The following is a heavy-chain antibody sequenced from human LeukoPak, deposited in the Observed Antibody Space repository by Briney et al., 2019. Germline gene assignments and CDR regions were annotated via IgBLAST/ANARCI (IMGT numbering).Heavy chain of an antibody. CDR1: GYTSTSYT. Sequence: ASVKVSCKASGYTSTSYTFHWVRQAPGQRLEWMGWINAGNGDTKYLQKFQGRVTVTRDTSANTAYMELSSLRSEDTAVYYCTKSRGVITWFDPWGQGTLVTVSS. V-gene: IGHV1-3*01. J-gene: IGHJ5*02. CDR3: TKSRGVITWFDP. CDR2: INAGNGDT. D-gene: IGHD3-10*01.